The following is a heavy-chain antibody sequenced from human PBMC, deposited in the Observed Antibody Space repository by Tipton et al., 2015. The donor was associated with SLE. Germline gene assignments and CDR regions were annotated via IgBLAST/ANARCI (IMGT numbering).Heavy chain of an antibody. J-gene: IGHJ4*02. Sequence: TLSLTCTVSDGSISSSSYYWGWIRQPPGKGLEWIGSINYSGSTYYNSSLKSRVTISVDTSKNQFSLKLSSVTAADTSVYYCARIPGAGYCTGGFCPTDYWGQGTLVTVSS. CDR2: INYSGST. CDR1: DGSISSSSYY. V-gene: IGHV4-39*01. CDR3: ARIPGAGYCTGGFCPTDY. D-gene: IGHD2-8*02.